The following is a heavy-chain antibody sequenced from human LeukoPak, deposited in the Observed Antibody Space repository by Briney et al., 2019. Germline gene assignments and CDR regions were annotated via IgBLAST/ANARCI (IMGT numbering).Heavy chain of an antibody. CDR3: ARGMGELSLFDAFDI. CDR2: ISAYDGNT. V-gene: IGHV1-18*01. Sequence: SVKVSCKASGYTFTSYGISWVRQAPGQGLEWMGWISAYDGNTNYAQKLQGRVTMTTDTSTSTAYMELRSLRSDDTAVYYCARGMGELSLFDAFDIWGQGTMVTVSS. J-gene: IGHJ3*02. CDR1: GYTFTSYG. D-gene: IGHD3-16*02.